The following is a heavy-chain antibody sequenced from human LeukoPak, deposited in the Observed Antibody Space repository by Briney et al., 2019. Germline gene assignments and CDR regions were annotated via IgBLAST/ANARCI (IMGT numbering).Heavy chain of an antibody. CDR3: ARDKAGTPWLAANTAFDI. D-gene: IGHD3-22*01. V-gene: IGHV1-69*06. CDR2: IIPIFGTA. CDR1: GGTFSSYA. Sequence: SVKVSCKASGGTFSSYAISWVRLAPGQGLEWMGGIIPIFGTANYAQKFQGRVTITADKSTSAAYMELSSLRSEDTAVYYCARDKAGTPWLAANTAFDIWGQGTMVTVSS. J-gene: IGHJ3*02.